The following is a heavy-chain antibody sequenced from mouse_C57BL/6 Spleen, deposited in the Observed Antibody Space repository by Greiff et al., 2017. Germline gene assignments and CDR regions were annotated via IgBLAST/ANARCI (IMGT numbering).Heavy chain of an antibody. CDR3: ARGDYEFAY. V-gene: IGHV5-15*01. CDR1: GFTFSDYG. CDR2: ISNLAYSI. J-gene: IGHJ3*01. D-gene: IGHD2-4*01. Sequence: EVQLMESGGGLVQPGGSLKLSCAASGFTFSDYGMAWVRQAPRKGPEWVAFISNLAYSIYYADTVTGRFTISRENAKNTLYLEMSSLRSEDTAMYYCARGDYEFAYWGQGTLVTVSA.